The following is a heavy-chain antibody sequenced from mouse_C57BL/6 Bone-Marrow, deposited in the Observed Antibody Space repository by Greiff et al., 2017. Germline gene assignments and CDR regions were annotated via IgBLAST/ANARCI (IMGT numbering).Heavy chain of an antibody. J-gene: IGHJ1*03. CDR2: IDPSDGST. D-gene: IGHD1-1*01. V-gene: IGHV1-85*01. CDR3: AIDYGSSYWYFDV. CDR1: GYTFTRYD. Sequence: VQLPQSGPELVKPGASVKLSCKASGYTFTRYDLNWVKQRHGQGLAWIGWIDPSDGSTKSNEKFKGKATLTVDTSSSTAYMELHSLTSEDSAVYFCAIDYGSSYWYFDVWGTGTTVTVSS.